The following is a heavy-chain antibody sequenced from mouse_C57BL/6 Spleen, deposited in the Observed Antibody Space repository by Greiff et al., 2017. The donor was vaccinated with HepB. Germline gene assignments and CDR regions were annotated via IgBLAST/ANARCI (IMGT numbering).Heavy chain of an antibody. V-gene: IGHV1-72*01. CDR2: IDPNRGGT. D-gene: IGHD1-1*01. CDR3: ARYITTVVADDWYFDV. CDR1: GYTFTSYW. Sequence: QVQLQQPGAELVKPGASVKLSCKASGYTFTSYWMHWVKQRPGRGLEWIGRIDPNRGGTKYNEKFKSKATLTVDKPSSTAYMQLSSLTSEDSAVNYCARYITTVVADDWYFDVWGTGTTVTVSS. J-gene: IGHJ1*03.